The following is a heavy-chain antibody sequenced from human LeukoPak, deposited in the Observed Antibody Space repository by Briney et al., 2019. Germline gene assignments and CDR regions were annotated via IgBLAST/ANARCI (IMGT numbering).Heavy chain of an antibody. V-gene: IGHV3-7*01. CDR2: INQDGSEK. Sequence: GGSLRLSCAASGFTFSSCLMSWVRQAPGKGLEWVANINQDGSEKYYVDSVKGRFTISRDNAKNSLYLQMNSLRAEDTAVYYCARIGYSYGPLGYYYYMDVWGKGTTVTISS. J-gene: IGHJ6*03. CDR3: ARIGYSYGPLGYYYYMDV. CDR1: GFTFSSCL. D-gene: IGHD5-18*01.